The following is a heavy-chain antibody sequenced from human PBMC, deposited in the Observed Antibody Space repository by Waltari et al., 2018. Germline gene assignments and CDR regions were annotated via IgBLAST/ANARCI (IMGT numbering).Heavy chain of an antibody. D-gene: IGHD5-12*01. V-gene: IGHV3-30*02. CDR1: GFTFRIYG. J-gene: IGHJ4*01. CDR3: AREDIVSATQWRGNQYRGNCGYDL. CDR2: TRFDGINK. Sequence: QVYLVESGGGVVQPGDSLSLSCESSGFTFRIYGMHWVGQAPGKGLEWVAFTRFDGINKHYADSVRGRFTISRDNSKNTLYLQMNSLRSEDAAVYYCAREDIVSATQWRGNQYRGNCGYDLWGQGTLVSVSS.